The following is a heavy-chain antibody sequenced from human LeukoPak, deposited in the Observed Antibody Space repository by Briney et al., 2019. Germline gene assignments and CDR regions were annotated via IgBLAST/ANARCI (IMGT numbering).Heavy chain of an antibody. D-gene: IGHD3-10*01. CDR3: ARDRVGFGKFYYYYGMDV. J-gene: IGHJ6*02. CDR2: TYYRSKWYN. CDR1: GDSVSSNSAA. V-gene: IGHV6-1*01. Sequence: SQTLSLSCAISGDSVSSNSAAWNWIRQSPSRGLEWLGRTYYRSKWYNDYAVSVKSRITINPDTSKNQFSLQLNSVTPEDTAVYYCARDRVGFGKFYYYYGMDVWGQGTTVTVSS.